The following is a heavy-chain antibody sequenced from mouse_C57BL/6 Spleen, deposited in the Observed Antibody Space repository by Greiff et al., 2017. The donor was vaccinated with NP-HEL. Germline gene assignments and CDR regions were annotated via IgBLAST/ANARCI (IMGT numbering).Heavy chain of an antibody. CDR2: IYPSDSET. D-gene: IGHD1-1*01. J-gene: IGHJ2*01. Sequence: VQLQQPGAELVRPGSSVKLSCKASGYTFTSYWMDWVKQRPGQGLEWIGNIYPSDSETHYNQKFKDKATLTVDKSSSTAYMQLSSLTSEDSAVYYCASSKLRLYFDYWGQGTTLTVSS. CDR1: GYTFTSYW. V-gene: IGHV1-61*01. CDR3: ASSKLRLYFDY.